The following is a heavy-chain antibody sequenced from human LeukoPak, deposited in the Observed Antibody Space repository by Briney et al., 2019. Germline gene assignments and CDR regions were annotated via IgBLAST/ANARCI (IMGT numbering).Heavy chain of an antibody. D-gene: IGHD3-3*01. V-gene: IGHV3-21*01. CDR3: VVGGYDFWSGYYQAPYYFDY. CDR2: ISSSSSYI. J-gene: IGHJ4*02. CDR1: GFTFGSYS. Sequence: GGSLRLSCAASGFTFGSYSMNWVRQAPGKGLEWVSSISSSSSYIYYADSVKGRFTISRDNAKNSLYLQMNSLRAEDTAVYYCVVGGYDFWSGYYQAPYYFDYWGQGTLVTVSS.